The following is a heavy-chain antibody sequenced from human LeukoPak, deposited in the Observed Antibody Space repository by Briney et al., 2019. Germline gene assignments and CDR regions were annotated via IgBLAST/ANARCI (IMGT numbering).Heavy chain of an antibody. J-gene: IGHJ6*03. CDR2: ISSSSSTI. D-gene: IGHD3-3*01. CDR1: GFTFSSYG. Sequence: PGGSLRLSCAASGFTFSSYGMHWVRQAPGKGLEWVSYISSSSSTIYYADSVKGRFTISRDNAKNSLYLQMNSLRAEDTAVYYCARCGTYYDFWSGRKVYYYYMDVWGKGTTVTVSS. CDR3: ARCGTYYDFWSGRKVYYYYMDV. V-gene: IGHV3-48*01.